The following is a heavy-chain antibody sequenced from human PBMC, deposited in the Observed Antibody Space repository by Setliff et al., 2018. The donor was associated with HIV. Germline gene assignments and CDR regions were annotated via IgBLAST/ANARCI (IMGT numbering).Heavy chain of an antibody. CDR1: GFTFKNAW. D-gene: IGHD6-13*01. CDR2: IYHSGST. V-gene: IGHV4-38-2*01. CDR3: ARTYSSNWYIDY. J-gene: IGHJ4*02. Sequence: GSLRLSCAASGFTFKNAWMNWVRQAPGKGLEWIASIYHSGSTYYNPSLKSRVTISVDTSKNQFSLKLSSVTAADTAIYYCARTYSSNWYIDYWGQGTLVTVSS.